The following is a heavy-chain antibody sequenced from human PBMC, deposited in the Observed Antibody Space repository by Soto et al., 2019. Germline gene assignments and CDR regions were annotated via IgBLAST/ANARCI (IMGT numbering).Heavy chain of an antibody. CDR3: ARGLMKTRLEVTTFGY. V-gene: IGHV1-8*01. CDR2: MNPNSGNT. CDR1: GYTFTSYD. Sequence: QVQLVQSGAEVKKPGASVKVSCKASGYTFTSYDINWVRQATGQGREWMGWMNPNSGNTGYAQKFQGRVTMTMNTSISTADMELSSLRSEDTAVYYCARGLMKTRLEVTTFGYWGQGTLVTVSS. D-gene: IGHD4-17*01. J-gene: IGHJ4*02.